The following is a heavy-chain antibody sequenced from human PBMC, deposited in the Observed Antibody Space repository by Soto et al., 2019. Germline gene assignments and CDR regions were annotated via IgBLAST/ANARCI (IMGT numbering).Heavy chain of an antibody. V-gene: IGHV1-69*13. J-gene: IGHJ5*02. CDR2: IIPIFGTA. CDR3: AREGAAAGTGPRWFDP. CDR1: GGTFSSYA. D-gene: IGHD6-13*01. Sequence: GASVKVSCKASGGTFSSYAISWVRQAPGQGLEWMGGIIPIFGTANYAQKFQGRVTITADESTSTAYMELSSLRSEDTAVYYCAREGAAAGTGPRWFDPWGQGTLVTVYS.